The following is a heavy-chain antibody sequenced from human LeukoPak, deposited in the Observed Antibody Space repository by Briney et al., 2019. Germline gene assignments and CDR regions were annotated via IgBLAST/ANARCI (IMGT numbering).Heavy chain of an antibody. D-gene: IGHD3-22*01. J-gene: IGHJ4*02. CDR3: ARDAAIYGNGDYYYLY. Sequence: SVKVSCKASGGTFNRYSISWVRQAPGQGPQWMGAITPIFGAPNYAQRFQGRLKITADASTTTAYMELSRLTSDDTAVYYCARDAAIYGNGDYYYLYWGQGTLVTVSS. CDR2: ITPIFGAP. CDR1: GGTFNRYS. V-gene: IGHV1-69*13.